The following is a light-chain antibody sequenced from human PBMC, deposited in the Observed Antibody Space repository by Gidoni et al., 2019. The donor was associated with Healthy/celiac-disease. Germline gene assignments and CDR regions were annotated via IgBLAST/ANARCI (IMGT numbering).Light chain of an antibody. Sequence: ELVLTQSPGTLYLSTGERATLSCRASQSVSSSYLAWYQQKTGQAPRLLIYGAYIRATGIPDSFSGSGSGTDFTLTISRLEPEDFAVYYCQQYGSSPPRYSFGQGTKLEIK. CDR1: QSVSSSY. V-gene: IGKV3-20*01. CDR2: GAY. CDR3: QQYGSSPPRYS. J-gene: IGKJ2*03.